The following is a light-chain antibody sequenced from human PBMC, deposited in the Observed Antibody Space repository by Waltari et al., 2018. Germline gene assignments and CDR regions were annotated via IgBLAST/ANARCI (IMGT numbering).Light chain of an antibody. CDR2: DAS. CDR1: QSISSY. V-gene: IGKV1-39*01. J-gene: IGKJ1*01. CDR3: QQSYSTPRT. Sequence: DIQMTQSPSSLSASEGDRVTITCRASQSISSYLNWYQQKPGKAPNLLIYDASSLQSGVPSRFSGSGSGTDFTLTISSLQPEDFATYYCQQSYSTPRTFGQGTRVEIK.